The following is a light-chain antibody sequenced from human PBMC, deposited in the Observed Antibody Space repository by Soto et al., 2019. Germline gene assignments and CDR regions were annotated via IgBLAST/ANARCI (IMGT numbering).Light chain of an antibody. CDR3: QTWDTGARVV. CDR1: SGHSSYA. V-gene: IGLV4-69*01. Sequence: QLVLTQSPSASASLGASVKLTCTLSSGHSSYAIAWHQQQPEKGPRYLMKLSSDGSHSKGDGIPDRFSGSSSGAERYLTISSLQSEDEADEYCQTWDTGARVVFGGGTKLTVL. J-gene: IGLJ2*01. CDR2: LSSDGSH.